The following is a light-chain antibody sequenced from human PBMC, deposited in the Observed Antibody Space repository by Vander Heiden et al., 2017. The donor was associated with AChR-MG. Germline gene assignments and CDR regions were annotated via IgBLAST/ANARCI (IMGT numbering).Light chain of an antibody. Sequence: DIQMTQAPSTLTASVGDRVTISCRASQNMSSWLAWYQHRSGKAPRLLLYKASTLESGVPSRFSGSGSGTEFSLTISSLQPDDIATYYCQQYNSYPPTFGQGTKLEI. CDR1: QNMSSW. CDR3: QQYNSYPPT. J-gene: IGKJ2*01. CDR2: KAS. V-gene: IGKV1-5*03.